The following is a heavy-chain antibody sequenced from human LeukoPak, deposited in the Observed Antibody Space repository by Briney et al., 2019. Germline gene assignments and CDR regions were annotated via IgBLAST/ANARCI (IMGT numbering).Heavy chain of an antibody. V-gene: IGHV3-49*04. J-gene: IGHJ4*02. Sequence: GGSLRLSCTASGFTFGDYAMSWVRQAPGKGLEWVGFIRSKAYGGTTEYAASVKGRFTISRDDSKSIAYLQMNSLKTEDTAVYYCTRVIMVRGVEDYWGQGTLVTVSS. D-gene: IGHD3-10*01. CDR2: IRSKAYGGTT. CDR3: TRVIMVRGVEDY. CDR1: GFTFGDYA.